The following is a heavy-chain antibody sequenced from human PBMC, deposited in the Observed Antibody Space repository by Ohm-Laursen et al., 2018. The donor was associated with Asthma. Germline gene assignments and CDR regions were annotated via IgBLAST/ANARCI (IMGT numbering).Heavy chain of an antibody. V-gene: IGHV3-53*01. D-gene: IGHD2-15*01. CDR2: IYSGGST. CDR3: ARERCSGGNCYPDAFDI. J-gene: IGHJ3*02. CDR1: GFTVSSNY. Sequence: SLRLSCSASGFTVSSNYMSWVRQAPGKGLEWVSVIYSGGSTYYADSVKGRFTISRDNSKNTLYLQMNSLRAEDTAVYYCARERCSGGNCYPDAFDIWGQGTMVTVSS.